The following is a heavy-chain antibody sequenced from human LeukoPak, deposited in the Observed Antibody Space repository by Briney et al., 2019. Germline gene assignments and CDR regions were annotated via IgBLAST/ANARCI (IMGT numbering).Heavy chain of an antibody. CDR1: GFTFSSHG. J-gene: IGHJ3*02. CDR3: AKRGSYYGDAFDI. D-gene: IGHD1-26*01. CDR2: ITSTSTYI. Sequence: PGGSLRLSCVASGFTFSSHGMNWVRQAPGKGLEWVSSITSTSTYIYYGDSVKGRFTTSRDNAKNSLFLQMHSLRAEDTAVYYCAKRGSYYGDAFDIWGQGTMVTVSS. V-gene: IGHV3-21*01.